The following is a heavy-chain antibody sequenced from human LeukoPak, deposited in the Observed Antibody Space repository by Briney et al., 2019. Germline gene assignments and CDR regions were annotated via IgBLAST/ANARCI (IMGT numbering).Heavy chain of an antibody. CDR1: GYSFTSYW. CDR3: AWSEYYYDSSGPDAFDI. J-gene: IGHJ3*02. D-gene: IGHD3-22*01. V-gene: IGHV5-51*01. CDR2: INPGDSDT. Sequence: GESLKISCKGSGYSFTSYWIGWVRQMPGKGLEWMGIINPGDSDTRYSPSFQGQVTISADKFLSTAYLKWSSLKASDTAMYYCAWSEYYYDSSGPDAFDIWGQGTMVTVSS.